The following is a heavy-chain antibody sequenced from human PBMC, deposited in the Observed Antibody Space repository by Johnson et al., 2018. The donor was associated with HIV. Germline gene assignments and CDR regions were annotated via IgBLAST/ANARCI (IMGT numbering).Heavy chain of an antibody. CDR2: IKQDGSER. Sequence: VQLVESGGGLVLPGGSLRLSCVGSGFTFSSYWMSWVRQAPGKGLEWVATIKQDGSERYHVDSVKGRFTISRDNAKNSLYLQMNSLRAEDTAVYFCARDRGYLDAFDIWGQGTMVTVSS. D-gene: IGHD1-26*01. CDR1: GFTFSSYW. V-gene: IGHV3-7*01. CDR3: ARDRGYLDAFDI. J-gene: IGHJ3*02.